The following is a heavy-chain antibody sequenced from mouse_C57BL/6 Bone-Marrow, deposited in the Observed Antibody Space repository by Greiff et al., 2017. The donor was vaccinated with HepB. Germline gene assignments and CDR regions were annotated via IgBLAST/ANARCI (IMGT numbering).Heavy chain of an antibody. V-gene: IGHV5-9-1*02. CDR2: ISSGGDYI. Sequence: EVKLVESGEGLVKPGGSLKLSCAASGFTFSSYAMSWVRQTPEKRLEWVAYISSGGDYIYYADTVKGRFTISRDNARNTLYLQMSSLKSEDTAMDYCTRGSLATVVEGDYWDQGTSVTVTA. CDR3: TRGSLATVVEGDY. J-gene: IGHJ4*01. D-gene: IGHD1-1*01. CDR1: GFTFSSYA.